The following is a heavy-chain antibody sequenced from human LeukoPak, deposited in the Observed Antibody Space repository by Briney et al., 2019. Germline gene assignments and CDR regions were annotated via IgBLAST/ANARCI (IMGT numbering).Heavy chain of an antibody. D-gene: IGHD6-13*01. CDR2: ISSSSSYI. Sequence: GGSLRLSCAVSGFTFSSYTMNWVRQAPGKGLEWVSSISSSSSYIYYADSVKGRFTISRDDAKNSLYLQMNSLRAEGTAVYYCARDRGIAAAGIGNWGQGTLVTVSS. CDR1: GFTFSSYT. J-gene: IGHJ4*02. V-gene: IGHV3-21*01. CDR3: ARDRGIAAAGIGN.